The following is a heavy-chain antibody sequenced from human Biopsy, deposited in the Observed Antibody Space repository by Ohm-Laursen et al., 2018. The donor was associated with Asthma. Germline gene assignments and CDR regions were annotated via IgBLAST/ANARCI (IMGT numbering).Heavy chain of an antibody. CDR3: ARCQVGYSSGWSLLLMKIYYSGMDV. CDR1: GGTFSNFA. J-gene: IGHJ6*02. D-gene: IGHD6-19*01. V-gene: IGHV1-69*13. CDR2: IMTVFGTT. Sequence: SVKVSCKAPGGTFSNFATSWVRQAPGQGLEWLGGIMTVFGTTNYAQKFQGRVTITADESTSTAYMEVTSLRSEDTAIYYCARCQVGYSSGWSLLLMKIYYSGMDVWGQGTAVTVSS.